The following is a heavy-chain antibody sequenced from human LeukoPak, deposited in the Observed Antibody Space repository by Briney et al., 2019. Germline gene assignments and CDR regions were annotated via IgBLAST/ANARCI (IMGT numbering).Heavy chain of an antibody. Sequence: ASVKVSCKASGYTFTSYGISWVRQAPGQGLEWMGWISAYNGNTNYAQKLQGRVTMTTDTSTSTAYMELRSLRSDDTAAYYCARARSAGISRYYYYYYMDVWGKGTTVTISS. CDR2: ISAYNGNT. V-gene: IGHV1-18*01. CDR3: ARARSAGISRYYYYYYMDV. D-gene: IGHD1-14*01. CDR1: GYTFTSYG. J-gene: IGHJ6*03.